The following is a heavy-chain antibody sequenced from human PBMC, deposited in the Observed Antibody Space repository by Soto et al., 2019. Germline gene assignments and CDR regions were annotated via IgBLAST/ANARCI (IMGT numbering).Heavy chain of an antibody. CDR2: INAGNGNT. CDR1: GYTFTSYA. CDR3: ARDGRSGQLWQMYNWFDP. Sequence: ASVKVSCKASGYTFTSYAMHWVRQAPGQRLEWMGWINAGNGNTKYSQKFQGRVTITRDTSASTAYMELSSLRSEDTAVYYCARDGRSGQLWQMYNWFDPWGQGTLVTVSS. D-gene: IGHD5-18*01. J-gene: IGHJ5*02. V-gene: IGHV1-3*01.